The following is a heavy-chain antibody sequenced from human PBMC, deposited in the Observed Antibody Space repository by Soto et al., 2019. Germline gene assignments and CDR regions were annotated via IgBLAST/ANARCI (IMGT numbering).Heavy chain of an antibody. J-gene: IGHJ6*02. CDR2: MNPNSGNT. CDR3: ARSPGITIFGVVTRYYYYGMDV. D-gene: IGHD3-3*01. V-gene: IGHV1-8*01. CDR1: GYTFTSYD. Sequence: ASVKVSCRASGYTFTSYDINWVRQATGQGLEWMGWMNPNSGNTGYAQKFQGRCTMTRNTSISTAYMELSSLRSEDTAMYYCARSPGITIFGVVTRYYYYGMDVWRQGTTVTVSS.